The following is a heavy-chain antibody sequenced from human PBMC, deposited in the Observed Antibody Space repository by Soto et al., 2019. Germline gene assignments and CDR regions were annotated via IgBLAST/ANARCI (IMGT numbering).Heavy chain of an antibody. CDR2: IYYSGST. V-gene: IGHV4-31*03. CDR1: GGSISSGGYY. D-gene: IGHD3-3*01. CDR3: ARVLWNDFWSGGYYGMDV. J-gene: IGHJ6*02. Sequence: PSETLSLTCTVSGGSISSGGYYWSWIRQHPGKGLEWIGYIYYSGSTYYNPSLKSRVTISVDTSKNQFSLKLSSVTAADTAVYYCARVLWNDFWSGGYYGMDVWGQGTTVTVSS.